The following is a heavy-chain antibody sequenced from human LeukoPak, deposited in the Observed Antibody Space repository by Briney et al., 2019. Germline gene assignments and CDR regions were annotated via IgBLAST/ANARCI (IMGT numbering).Heavy chain of an antibody. Sequence: SETLSLTCTVSGGSISSGVYYWSWICQHPGKGLEWIGYIYYSGSTYYNPSLKSRVSISVDTSKNQFSLRLSSVTAADTAVYYCARDNGLGRGGVDAWGQGTLVTVSS. CDR2: IYYSGST. D-gene: IGHD1-26*01. CDR1: GGSISSGVYY. V-gene: IGHV4-31*03. J-gene: IGHJ5*02. CDR3: ARDNGLGRGGVDA.